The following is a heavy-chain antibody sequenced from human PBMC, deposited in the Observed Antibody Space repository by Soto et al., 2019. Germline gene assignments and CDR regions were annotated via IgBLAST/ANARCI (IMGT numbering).Heavy chain of an antibody. J-gene: IGHJ5*02. CDR3: AKGRYDYVWGSYRYVAGWFDP. CDR1: GFTFSSYA. D-gene: IGHD3-16*02. CDR2: ISGSGGST. V-gene: IGHV3-23*01. Sequence: GSLRLSCAASGFTFSSYAMSWVRQAPGKGLEWVSAISGSGGSTYYADSVKGRFTISRDNSKNTLYLQMNSLRAEDTAVYYCAKGRYDYVWGSYRYVAGWFDPWGQGTLVTVSS.